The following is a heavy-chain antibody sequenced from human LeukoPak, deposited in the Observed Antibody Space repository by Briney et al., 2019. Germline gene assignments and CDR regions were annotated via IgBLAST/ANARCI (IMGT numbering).Heavy chain of an antibody. CDR1: GFTVSSNY. D-gene: IGHD5-18*01. V-gene: IGHV3-23*01. Sequence: GGSLRLSCAASGFTVSSNYMSWVRQAPGKGLEWVSAISGSGDSTYYADSVKGRFTISRDNSKNTLYLQMNSLRAEDTAVYYCAKDPYGFADTAMVDYWGQGTLVTVSS. CDR2: ISGSGDST. CDR3: AKDPYGFADTAMVDY. J-gene: IGHJ4*02.